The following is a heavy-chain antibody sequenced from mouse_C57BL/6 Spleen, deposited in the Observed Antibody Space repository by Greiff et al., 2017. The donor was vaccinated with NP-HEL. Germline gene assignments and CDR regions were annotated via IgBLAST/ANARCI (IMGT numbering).Heavy chain of an antibody. D-gene: IGHD1-1*01. CDR2: IHPNSGST. V-gene: IGHV1-64*01. J-gene: IGHJ2*01. Sequence: VQLQQPGAELVKPGASVKLSCKASGYTFTSYWMHWVKQRPGQGLEWIGMIHPNSGSTNYNEKFKSKATLTVDKSSSTAYMQLSSLTSEDSAVYYCAREDYGSSYGFDYWGQGTTLTVSS. CDR3: AREDYGSSYGFDY. CDR1: GYTFTSYW.